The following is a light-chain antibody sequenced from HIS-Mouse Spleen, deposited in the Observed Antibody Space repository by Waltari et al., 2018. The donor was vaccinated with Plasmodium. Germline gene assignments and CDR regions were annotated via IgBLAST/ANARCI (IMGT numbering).Light chain of an antibody. CDR3: SSYTSSSILYV. CDR1: RRDVGGYNY. V-gene: IGLV2-14*01. J-gene: IGLJ1*01. CDR2: EVS. Sequence: QSALTQPASVSGSPGQSITIPCPGTRRDVGGYNYVPWYQQHPGEAPKLMIYEVSNRPSGVSNRFSCSKSGNTASLTISGLQAEDEADYYCSSYTSSSILYVFGTGTKVTVL.